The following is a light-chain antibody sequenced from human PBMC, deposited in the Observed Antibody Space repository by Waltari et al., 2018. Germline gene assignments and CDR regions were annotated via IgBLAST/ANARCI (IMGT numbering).Light chain of an antibody. CDR1: SNYVRGYNS. CDR2: DVS. V-gene: IGLV2-14*01. J-gene: IGLJ2*01. CDR3: SSQSSNDVVL. Sequence: QSALTQPASVSGSPGQSVTIFCAGISNYVRGYNSFPWYQEHPGQAPRVIIYDVSDRPSGVSDRFSGSKSGNTASLTISGLQAEDEADYYCSSQSSNDVVLFGGGTKLTVL.